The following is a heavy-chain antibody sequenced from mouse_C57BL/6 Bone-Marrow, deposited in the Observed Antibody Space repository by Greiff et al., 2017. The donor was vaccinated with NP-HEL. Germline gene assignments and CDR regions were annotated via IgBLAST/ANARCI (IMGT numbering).Heavy chain of an antibody. D-gene: IGHD1-1*01. CDR2: IHPNSGST. J-gene: IGHJ2*01. V-gene: IGHV1-64*01. CDR3: ARVTTVVATNY. Sequence: QVQLQQPGAELVKPGDSVTLSCKASGYTFTSYWMHWVKQRPGQGLEWIGMIHPNSGSTNYNEKFKSKATLTVDKSSSTAYMQLSSLTSEDSAVYYCARVTTVVATNYWGQGTTLTVSS. CDR1: GYTFTSYW.